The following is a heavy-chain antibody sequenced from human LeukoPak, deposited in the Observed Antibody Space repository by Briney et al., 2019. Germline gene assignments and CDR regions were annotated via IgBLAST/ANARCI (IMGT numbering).Heavy chain of an antibody. CDR2: ISSSGSTI. D-gene: IGHD6-13*01. J-gene: IGHJ4*02. V-gene: IGHV3-48*03. Sequence: GGSLRLSCAASGFTFSSYEMNWIRQAPGKGLEWVSYISSSGSTIYYADSVKGRFTISRDNAKNSLYLQMNSLRAEDTAVYYCARYSSSYFDYWGQGTLVTVSS. CDR1: GFTFSSYE. CDR3: ARYSSSYFDY.